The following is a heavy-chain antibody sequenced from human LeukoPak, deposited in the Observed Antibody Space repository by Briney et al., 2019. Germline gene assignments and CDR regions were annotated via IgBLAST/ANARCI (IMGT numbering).Heavy chain of an antibody. CDR3: AKAHYDSSGYSIYYYYYYMDV. Sequence: PGGSLRLSCAASGFTFSSYAMSWVRQAPGKGLEWVSAISGSGGSTYYADSVKGRFTISRDNSKNTLYLQMNSLRAEDTAVYYCAKAHYDSSGYSIYYYYYYMDVWGKGTTVTISS. CDR2: ISGSGGST. D-gene: IGHD3-22*01. J-gene: IGHJ6*03. V-gene: IGHV3-23*01. CDR1: GFTFSSYA.